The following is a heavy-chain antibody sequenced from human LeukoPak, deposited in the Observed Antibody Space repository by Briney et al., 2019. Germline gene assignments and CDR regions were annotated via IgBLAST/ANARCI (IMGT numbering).Heavy chain of an antibody. CDR2: ISGSGGST. D-gene: IGHD3-10*01. CDR1: GFTFSSYA. Sequence: GGSLRLSCAASGFTFSSYAMSWVRQAPGKGLEWVSAISGSGGSTYYADSVKGRFTISRDNSENTLYLQMNSLRAEDTAVYYCAKASSYYGSGSLTPFDYWGQGTLVTVSS. CDR3: AKASSYYGSGSLTPFDY. J-gene: IGHJ4*02. V-gene: IGHV3-23*01.